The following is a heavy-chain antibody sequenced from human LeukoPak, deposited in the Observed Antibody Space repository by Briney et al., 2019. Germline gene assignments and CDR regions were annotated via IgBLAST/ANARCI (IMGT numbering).Heavy chain of an antibody. CDR1: GFTFSSYG. CDR2: ISYDGSNK. J-gene: IGHJ4*02. Sequence: PGGSLRLSCAPSGFTFSSYGTHGVRQAPGKGLGRGSVISYDGSNKYYADSVKGRFTISRDNSKNTLYLQMNSLRAEDTAVYYCAKDLYVWGSYRYPDYWGQGTLVTVSS. D-gene: IGHD3-16*02. V-gene: IGHV3-30*18. CDR3: AKDLYVWGSYRYPDY.